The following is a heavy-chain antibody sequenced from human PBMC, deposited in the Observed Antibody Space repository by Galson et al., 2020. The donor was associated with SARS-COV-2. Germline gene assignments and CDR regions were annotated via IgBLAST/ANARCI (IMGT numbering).Heavy chain of an antibody. D-gene: IGHD1-1*01. V-gene: IGHV6-1*01. CDR2: TYYRSKWYN. CDR1: GDSVSSDIAA. Sequence: SQTLTLTCAISGDSVSSDIAAWNWIRQSPSRGLEWLGRTYYRSKWYNGYAASVGSRIIINTDTSKNQFSLQLNSVTPEDTAVYYCARNCGTGTTGCDYWGQGTLVTVSS. CDR3: ARNCGTGTTGCDY. J-gene: IGHJ4*02.